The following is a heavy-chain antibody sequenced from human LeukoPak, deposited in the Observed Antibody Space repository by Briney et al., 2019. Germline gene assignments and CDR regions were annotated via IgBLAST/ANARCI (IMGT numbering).Heavy chain of an antibody. CDR1: GFTFSKYW. Sequence: TPGGSLRLSCAASGFTFSKYWMIWARQAPGKGLEWVSSISSSSSYIYYGDSVKGRFTISRDNAKDSLYLQMNSLRAEDTAVYYCARDYEIYWGQGTLVTVSS. CDR2: ISSSSSYI. CDR3: ARDYEIY. V-gene: IGHV3-21*01. D-gene: IGHD5-12*01. J-gene: IGHJ4*02.